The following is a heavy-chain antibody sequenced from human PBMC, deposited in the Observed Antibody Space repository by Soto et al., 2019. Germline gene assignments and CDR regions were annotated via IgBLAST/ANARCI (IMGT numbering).Heavy chain of an antibody. J-gene: IGHJ3*02. Sequence: EVQVLESGGGLVQPGGSLRLSCEGSGFTVSSHAMTWIRQAPGKGPEWVSTVTADGGTYYADSVKCRFAMSRDTSENTLYLQMNSLGAEDTEAYYCAPHVSCSGGSCQYDAFAIRGQGTMVTVSS. CDR1: GFTVSSHA. V-gene: IGHV3-23*01. D-gene: IGHD2-15*01. CDR2: VTADGGT. CDR3: APHVSCSGGSCQYDAFAI.